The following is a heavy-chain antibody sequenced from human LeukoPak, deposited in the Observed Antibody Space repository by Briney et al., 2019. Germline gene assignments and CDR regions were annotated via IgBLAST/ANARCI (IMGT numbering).Heavy chain of an antibody. V-gene: IGHV4-59*01. CDR1: GGSISSYY. CDR2: IYSSGST. D-gene: IGHD3-16*02. J-gene: IGHJ6*03. Sequence: KPSETLSLTCTVSGGSISSYYWNWIRQPPGKGPEWIGYIYSSGSTTYNPSLKSRVTISVDTSKNQFSLKLNSVTAADTAVYYCARNRLNYYYMDVWGKGTTVTVSS. CDR3: ARNRLNYYYMDV.